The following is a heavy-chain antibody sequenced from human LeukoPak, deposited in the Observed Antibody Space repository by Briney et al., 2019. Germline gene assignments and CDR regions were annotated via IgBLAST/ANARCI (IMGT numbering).Heavy chain of an antibody. J-gene: IGHJ3*02. CDR2: IYTSGST. D-gene: IGHD6-19*01. CDR1: GGSISSYY. CDR3: ASPSGYSSGLDAFDI. V-gene: IGHV4-4*09. Sequence: SETLSLTCTVSGGSISSYYWSWIRQPPGKGLEWIGYIYTSGSTNYNPSLKSRVTISVDTSKNQFSLKLSSVTAADTAVYYCASPSGYSSGLDAFDIWGQGTMVTVSS.